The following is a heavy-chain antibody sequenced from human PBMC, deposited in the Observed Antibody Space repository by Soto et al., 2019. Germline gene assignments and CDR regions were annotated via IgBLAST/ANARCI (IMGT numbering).Heavy chain of an antibody. Sequence: VASVKVSCKASGYTFTSYGISWVRQAPGQGLEWMGWISAYNGNTNYAQKLQGRVTMTTDTSTSTAYMELRSLRSDDTAVYYCAREARLAYCSGGSCYSSDAFDIWGQGTMATVSS. CDR3: AREARLAYCSGGSCYSSDAFDI. V-gene: IGHV1-18*01. CDR2: ISAYNGNT. CDR1: GYTFTSYG. J-gene: IGHJ3*02. D-gene: IGHD2-15*01.